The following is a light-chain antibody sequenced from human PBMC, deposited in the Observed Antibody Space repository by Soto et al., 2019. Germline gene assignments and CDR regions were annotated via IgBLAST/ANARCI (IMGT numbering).Light chain of an antibody. Sequence: EVLMTQSQGTLSVPPGETVTVSCRASQSIGSNLARYQPKPGQAPRLLIYGPSTRLIGGPDRFSGGRSGTEFTPTISGLQSKDMAVYFCQQYNDWPAYTFGQGAKLEIK. J-gene: IGKJ2*01. CDR2: GPS. V-gene: IGKV3-15*01. CDR1: QSIGSN. CDR3: QQYNDWPAYT.